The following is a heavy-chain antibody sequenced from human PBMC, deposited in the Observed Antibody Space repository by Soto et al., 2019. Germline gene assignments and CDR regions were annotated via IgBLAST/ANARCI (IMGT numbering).Heavy chain of an antibody. CDR3: ARSGDYCSGGSCPRYYYYGMDV. J-gene: IGHJ6*02. CDR1: GFTFSSYA. CDR2: ISYDGSNK. D-gene: IGHD2-15*01. V-gene: IGHV3-30-3*01. Sequence: GGSLRLSCAASGFTFSSYAMHWVRQAPGKGLEWVAVISYDGSNKYYADSVKGRFTISRDNSKNTLYLQMNSLRAEDTAVYYCARSGDYCSGGSCPRYYYYGMDVWGQGTTVTVSS.